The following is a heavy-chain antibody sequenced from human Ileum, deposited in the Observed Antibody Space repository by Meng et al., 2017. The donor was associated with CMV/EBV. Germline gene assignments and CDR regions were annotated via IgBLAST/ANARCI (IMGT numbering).Heavy chain of an antibody. CDR1: GLTLSNSW. CDR3: ARDGSYNLDY. J-gene: IGHJ4*02. D-gene: IGHD3-10*01. CDR2: LTSDGRTA. V-gene: IGHV3-74*03. Sequence: LSCAVSGLTLSNSWMHWVRQVPGKELLWVSRLTSDGRTAYADSVEGRFTISRDDATSTLYLQMNSLRAEDTAVYYCARDGSYNLDYWGQGTLVTVSS.